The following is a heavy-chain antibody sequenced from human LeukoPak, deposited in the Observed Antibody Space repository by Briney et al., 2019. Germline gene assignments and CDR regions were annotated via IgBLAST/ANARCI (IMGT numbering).Heavy chain of an antibody. CDR3: ARDGGSDYDFWSGPISYYFDY. CDR1: GFAFSSYA. CDR2: ISGSGGST. Sequence: GGSLRLSCAASGFAFSSYAMSWVRQAPGKGLEWVSAISGSGGSTYSADSVKGRFTISRDNSKNTLYLQMNSLRAEDTAVYYCARDGGSDYDFWSGPISYYFDYWGQGTLVTVSS. J-gene: IGHJ4*02. D-gene: IGHD3-3*01. V-gene: IGHV3-23*01.